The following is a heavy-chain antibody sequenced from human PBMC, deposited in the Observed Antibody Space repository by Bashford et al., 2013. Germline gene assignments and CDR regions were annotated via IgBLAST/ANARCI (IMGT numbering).Heavy chain of an antibody. CDR2: IYPGGSDP. V-gene: IGHV5-51*01. CDR1: GYTFTSNW. D-gene: IGHD2-15*01. CDR3: ARGSGGTSYSLY. Sequence: GESLKISCKASGYTFTSNWIGWVRQMPGKGLEWMGIIYPGGSDPRYSPSFQGQVTISADKSISTAYLQWNSLEASDTAMYYCARGSGGTSYSLYWGQGTLVTVSS. J-gene: IGHJ4*02.